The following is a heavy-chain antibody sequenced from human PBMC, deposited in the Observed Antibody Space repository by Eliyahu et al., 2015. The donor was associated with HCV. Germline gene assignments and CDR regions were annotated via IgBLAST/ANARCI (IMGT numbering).Heavy chain of an antibody. Sequence: QLQLQESGPGLVKPSETLFLTCNVSGVSTTSSSHYWAWIRQPPGKGLEWIGSVYYNGYTYYNPSLRSRATVSVDLSKNQFYLKLSSVTAADTATFYCATYSAYDFCYFDSWGQGTLVTVSS. J-gene: IGHJ4*02. D-gene: IGHD5-12*01. CDR1: GVSTTSSSHY. CDR2: VYYNGYT. CDR3: ATYSAYDFCYFDS. V-gene: IGHV4-39*01.